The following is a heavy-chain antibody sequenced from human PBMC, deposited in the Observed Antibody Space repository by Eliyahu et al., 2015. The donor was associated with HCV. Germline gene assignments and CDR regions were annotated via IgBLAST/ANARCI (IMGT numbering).Heavy chain of an antibody. J-gene: IGHJ5*02. V-gene: IGHV4-30-4*08. CDR2: LYYSGST. Sequence: QVQLQESGPGLVKPSQTLSLXCTVSGXSISXGDYYWSWXRQPPGKGLXWIGXLYYSGSTYYNPSLKSRVTISVDTSKNQFSLKLSSVTAADTAVYSCARSGWRGSGSYYPFDPWGQGTLVTVSS. CDR1: GXSISXGDYY. D-gene: IGHD3-10*01. CDR3: ARSGWRGSGSYYPFDP.